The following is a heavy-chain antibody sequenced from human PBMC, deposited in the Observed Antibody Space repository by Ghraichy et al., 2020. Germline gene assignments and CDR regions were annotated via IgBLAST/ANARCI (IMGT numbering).Heavy chain of an antibody. J-gene: IGHJ4*02. CDR1: GYTFTSYG. D-gene: IGHD2-21*02. CDR3: ARERAYCGGDCPSIFGY. V-gene: IGHV1-18*04. CDR2: ISAYNGNT. Sequence: ASVKVSCKASGYTFTSYGISWVRQAPGQGLEWMGWISAYNGNTNYAQKLQGRVTMTTDTSTSTAYMELRSLRSDDTAVYYCARERAYCGGDCPSIFGYWGQGTLVTVSS.